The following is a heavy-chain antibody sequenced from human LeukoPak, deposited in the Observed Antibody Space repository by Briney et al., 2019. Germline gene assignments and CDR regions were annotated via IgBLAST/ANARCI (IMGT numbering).Heavy chain of an antibody. CDR3: AKGNNFYDSSGHYDF. J-gene: IGHJ4*02. V-gene: IGHV3-23*01. D-gene: IGHD3-22*01. Sequence: GGSLRLSCAASGFTFSSYAMSWVRQAPGKGLEWVSAISGSGGSTYYADSVKGRFTISRDNSKNTLYLQMDSLRVEDTAIYYCAKGNNFYDSSGHYDFWGQGALVTVSS. CDR2: ISGSGGST. CDR1: GFTFSSYA.